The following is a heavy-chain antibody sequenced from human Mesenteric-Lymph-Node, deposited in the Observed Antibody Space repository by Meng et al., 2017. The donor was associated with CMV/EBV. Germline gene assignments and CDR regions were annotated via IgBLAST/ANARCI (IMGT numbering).Heavy chain of an antibody. Sequence: SQTLSLTCAISGDSVSGNSVVWNWIRQSPSRGLEWLGRTYYRSRWFNDYAISVKSRIIINPDTSKNQVSLELHSVTPEDTAVYYCARDFRNDYGDYWGQGTQVTVSS. V-gene: IGHV6-1*01. CDR1: GDSVSGNSVV. CDR2: TYYRSRWFN. CDR3: ARDFRNDYGDY. J-gene: IGHJ4*02.